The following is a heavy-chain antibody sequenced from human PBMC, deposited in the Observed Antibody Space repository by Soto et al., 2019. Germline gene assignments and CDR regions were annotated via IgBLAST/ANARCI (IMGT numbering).Heavy chain of an antibody. Sequence: ASVKVSCKASGYPFTGYYMHWVRQAPGQGLEWMGWINPNSGGTNYAQKFQGRVNMTRDTSIRTAYMELSRVRSDDTAVYYCARVVDIVATILVPATHFDYWGQGTLVTVSS. D-gene: IGHD5-12*01. J-gene: IGHJ4*02. CDR1: GYPFTGYY. CDR3: ARVVDIVATILVPATHFDY. V-gene: IGHV1-2*02. CDR2: INPNSGGT.